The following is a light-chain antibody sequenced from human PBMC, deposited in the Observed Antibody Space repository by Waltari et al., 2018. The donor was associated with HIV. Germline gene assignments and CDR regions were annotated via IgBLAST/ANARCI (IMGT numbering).Light chain of an antibody. CDR2: EVN. V-gene: IGLV2-8*01. Sequence: QSALTQPPSASGSPAQSGTIPCTGTSTDVGAYNFVSWYQKRPGQAPKLILFEVNKRPSGVPHGFSGCTYANTASLTASGLQGEDEADYYFSPSSGTSLHVVFGGGTKLTVL. CDR1: STDVGAYNF. J-gene: IGLJ2*01. CDR3: SPSSGTSLHVV.